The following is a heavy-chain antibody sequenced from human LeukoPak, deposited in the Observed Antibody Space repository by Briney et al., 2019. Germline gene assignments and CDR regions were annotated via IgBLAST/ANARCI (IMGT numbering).Heavy chain of an antibody. CDR2: IFHSGGT. CDR1: VYSLSSGDY. Sequence: PETLSLTPAESVYSLSSGDYWGWIRMPPGKGLEWIGGIFHSGGTYNNPALKSRFTIAVDTSKRQFSQTLSSVTAADTAVYYCARKRSGPVGNGGSFDSWGQGTLVTVSS. CDR3: ARKRSGPVGNGGSFDS. J-gene: IGHJ4*02. D-gene: IGHD3-16*01. V-gene: IGHV4-38-2*01.